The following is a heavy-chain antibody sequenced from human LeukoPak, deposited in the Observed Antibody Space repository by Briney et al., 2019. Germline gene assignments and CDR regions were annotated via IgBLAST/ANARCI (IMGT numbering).Heavy chain of an antibody. CDR3: AKSLGKQWLGLNY. D-gene: IGHD6-19*01. J-gene: IGHJ4*02. Sequence: GGSLRLSCAASGFTFSSYAMHWVRQAPGKGLEWVAVISYDGSNKYYADSVKGRFTISRDNSKNTLYLQMNSLRAEDTAVYYCAKSLGKQWLGLNYWGQGTLVTVSS. CDR1: GFTFSSYA. CDR2: ISYDGSNK. V-gene: IGHV3-30*04.